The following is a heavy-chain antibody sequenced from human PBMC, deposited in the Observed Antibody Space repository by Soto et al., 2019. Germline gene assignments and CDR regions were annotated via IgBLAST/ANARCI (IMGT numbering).Heavy chain of an antibody. V-gene: IGHV3-30*18. CDR2: ISYDGSNK. Sequence: VVSLSLSCAASGFTFRSYGMYWVRQAPGKGLEWVAVISYDGSNKYYADSVKGRFTISRDSSKNTLYLQMNSLRAEDTAVYYCAKVVVARTNWYYFDCWGQGTLVTVSS. J-gene: IGHJ4*02. D-gene: IGHD2-2*01. CDR3: AKVVVARTNWYYFDC. CDR1: GFTFRSYG.